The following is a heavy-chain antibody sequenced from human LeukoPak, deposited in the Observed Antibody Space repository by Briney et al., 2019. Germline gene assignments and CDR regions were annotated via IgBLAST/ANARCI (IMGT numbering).Heavy chain of an antibody. CDR3: AREYCSGGTCYLPGY. V-gene: IGHV3-7*03. CDR1: GFTFSSYW. Sequence: PGGSLRLSCAASGFTFSSYWISWVRQAPGTGLEWVANIKQDGSEKYYVDSVKGRFTISRDNAKNSLYLQMNSLRAEDTAVYYCAREYCSGGTCYLPGYWGQGTLVTVSS. CDR2: IKQDGSEK. J-gene: IGHJ4*02. D-gene: IGHD2-15*01.